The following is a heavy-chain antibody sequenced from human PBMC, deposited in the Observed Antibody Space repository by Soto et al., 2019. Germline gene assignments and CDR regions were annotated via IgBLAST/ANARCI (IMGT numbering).Heavy chain of an antibody. CDR1: GHTFTDYG. Sequence: ASVKVSCKASGHTFTDYGVTWVRQAPGQGLEWMGWISAYSGNTDYAQNVQGRVTMTTDTSTTTAYVELRTLRSDDTAIYYCARGYFYGSGTYPIDYWGQGTLVTVSS. V-gene: IGHV1-18*01. J-gene: IGHJ4*01. CDR2: ISAYSGNT. D-gene: IGHD3-10*01. CDR3: ARGYFYGSGTYPIDY.